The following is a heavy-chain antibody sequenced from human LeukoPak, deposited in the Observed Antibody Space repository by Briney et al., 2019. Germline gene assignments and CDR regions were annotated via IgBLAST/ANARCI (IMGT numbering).Heavy chain of an antibody. J-gene: IGHJ4*02. CDR2: INGEGSTI. Sequence: AGGSLRLSCAASGFTFSSYWMHWVRQAPGKGLVWVSHINGEGSTIRYAGSVEGRFTISRDNAKNTLYLQMNSLRAEDTAVYYCVRVVHSWDLGYWGQGTLVTVSP. V-gene: IGHV3-74*01. CDR1: GFTFSSYW. CDR3: VRVVHSWDLGY. D-gene: IGHD1-26*01.